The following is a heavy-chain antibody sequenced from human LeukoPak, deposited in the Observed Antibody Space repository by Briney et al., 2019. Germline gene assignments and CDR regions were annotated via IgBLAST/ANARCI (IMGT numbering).Heavy chain of an antibody. V-gene: IGHV3-66*01. D-gene: IGHD3-10*01. CDR2: IYSGGST. CDR1: GFTVSSNY. J-gene: IGHJ6*02. Sequence: PGGSLRLSCAASGFTVSSNYMSWVRQAPGNGLEWVSVIYSGGSTYYADSVKGRFTISRDNSKNTLYLQMNSLRAEDTAVYYCARDRVTMVRGVTPIGMDVWGQGTTVTVSS. CDR3: ARDRVTMVRGVTPIGMDV.